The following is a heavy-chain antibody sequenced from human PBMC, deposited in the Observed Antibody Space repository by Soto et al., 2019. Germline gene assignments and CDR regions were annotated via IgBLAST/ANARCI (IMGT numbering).Heavy chain of an antibody. Sequence: EVQLLESGGGLVQPGGSLRLSCAASGFTFSSYAMSWVRQAPGKGLEWVSAISASGGSTYYADSVKGRFTISRDHSKNTLYLQMNSLRADDTAVYYYAKLDNYDFWSDSSHNWFDPWGQGTLVTVSS. V-gene: IGHV3-23*01. D-gene: IGHD3-3*01. J-gene: IGHJ5*02. CDR2: ISASGGST. CDR3: AKLDNYDFWSDSSHNWFDP. CDR1: GFTFSSYA.